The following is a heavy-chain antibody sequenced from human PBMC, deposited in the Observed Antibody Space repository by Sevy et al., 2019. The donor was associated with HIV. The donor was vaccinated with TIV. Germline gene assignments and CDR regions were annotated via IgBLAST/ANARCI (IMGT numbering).Heavy chain of an antibody. Sequence: ASVKVSCKASGYTFTSYGISWVRQAPGQGLEWMGWISAYNGNTNYAQKLQGRVTMTTDTSTSTAYMELRSLRSDDTAVYYCARDIPYYYGSGSPGNDYWGQRTLVTVSS. D-gene: IGHD3-10*01. J-gene: IGHJ4*02. V-gene: IGHV1-18*01. CDR3: ARDIPYYYGSGSPGNDY. CDR2: ISAYNGNT. CDR1: GYTFTSYG.